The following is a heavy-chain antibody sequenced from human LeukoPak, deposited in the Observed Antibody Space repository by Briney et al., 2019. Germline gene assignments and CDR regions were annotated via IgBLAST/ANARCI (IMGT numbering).Heavy chain of an antibody. V-gene: IGHV4-59*01. D-gene: IGHD3-22*01. J-gene: IGHJ4*02. Sequence: SETLSLTCTVSGGSISSYYWSWIRQPPGKGLQWIGYIYYSGSTNYNPSLKSRVTISVDTSKHQFSLKLSSVTAADTAVYYCARDTTYYYDSSGYYYVGYFDYWGQGTLVTVSS. CDR1: GGSISSYY. CDR3: ARDTTYYYDSSGYYYVGYFDY. CDR2: IYYSGST.